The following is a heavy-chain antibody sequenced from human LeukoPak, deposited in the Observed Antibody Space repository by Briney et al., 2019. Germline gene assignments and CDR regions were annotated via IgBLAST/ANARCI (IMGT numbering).Heavy chain of an antibody. V-gene: IGHV3-48*03. D-gene: IGHD3-22*01. CDR1: GFDFGAYE. J-gene: IGHJ4*02. Sequence: GGSLRLSCAASGFDFGAYEMNWVRQAPGKGLEWVAYFAGSDTTTYYADSVKGRFIISKDNARNSLYLQMNSLRAEDTALYYCTTLGYHLDSWGQGTLVTVSS. CDR3: TTLGYHLDS. CDR2: FAGSDTTT.